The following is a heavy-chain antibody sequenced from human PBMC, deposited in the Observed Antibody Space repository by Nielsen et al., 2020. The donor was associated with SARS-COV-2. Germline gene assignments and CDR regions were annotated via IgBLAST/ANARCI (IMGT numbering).Heavy chain of an antibody. J-gene: IGHJ4*02. CDR3: AKDGTRYSSGWAPRGGYFDN. D-gene: IGHD6-19*01. V-gene: IGHV3-23*01. CDR2: IRAGGRI. Sequence: GEPLKISCTAFGFTFNTYAMAWVRQAPGKGLEWVPTIRAGGRIYFADSVKGRFSISRDNSENTLFLQMNRLSADDTAIYYCAKDGTRYSSGWAPRGGYFDNWGQGTLVTVSS. CDR1: GFTFNTYA.